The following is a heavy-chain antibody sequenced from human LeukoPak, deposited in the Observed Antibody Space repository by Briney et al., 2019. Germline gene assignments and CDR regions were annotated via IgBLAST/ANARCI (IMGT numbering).Heavy chain of an antibody. J-gene: IGHJ4*02. CDR1: GYSFTSYW. D-gene: IGHD3-22*01. CDR2: IDPSDSYT. CDR3: ASVKGSAYYYDHDY. Sequence: GESLKISCKGSGYSFTSYWISWVRQMPGKGLEWMGRIDPSDSYTNYSPSFQGHVTISADKSISTAYLQWSSLKASDTAMYYCASVKGSAYYYDHDYWGQGTLVTVSS. V-gene: IGHV5-10-1*01.